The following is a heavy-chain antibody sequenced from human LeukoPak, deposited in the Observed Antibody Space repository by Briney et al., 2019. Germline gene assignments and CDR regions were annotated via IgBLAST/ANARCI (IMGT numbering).Heavy chain of an antibody. V-gene: IGHV3-30*04. J-gene: IGHJ4*02. CDR2: ISYEGSDI. D-gene: IGHD6-13*01. CDR3: ARGSYSSSWYGGYFDY. CDR1: GFTVSTNA. Sequence: PGGSLRLSCAAYGFTVSTNATRWVRLAPGKGLEWVAVISYEGSDIYYGDSVKGRFTISRNNSKNTLYLQMNSLRPEDTAVYYCARGSYSSSWYGGYFDYWGQGTLVTVSS.